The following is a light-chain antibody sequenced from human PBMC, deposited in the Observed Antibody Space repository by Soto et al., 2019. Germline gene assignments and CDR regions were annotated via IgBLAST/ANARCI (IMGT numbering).Light chain of an antibody. CDR2: WAS. J-gene: IGKJ1*01. CDR3: QQYFSSWT. Sequence: IVMTQSPDSLAVSLGERATINCKSRQTILHTSNNKNYLVWYQQKPGQPPKLLISWASARESGVPDRFSGSGSGTDFTLAISSLQAEDVAVYYCQQYFSSWTFGQGTKVEIK. V-gene: IGKV4-1*01. CDR1: QTILHTSNNKNY.